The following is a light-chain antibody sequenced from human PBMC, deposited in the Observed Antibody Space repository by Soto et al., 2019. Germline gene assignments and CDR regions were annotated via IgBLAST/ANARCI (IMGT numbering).Light chain of an antibody. CDR1: QSLLYSSNNKNY. J-gene: IGKJ2*01. CDR3: QQYFSTYPRT. Sequence: DIVMTQSPDSLAVSLGERATINCKSSQSLLYSSNNKNYLAWYQQKPGQPPKLLIYWASTRESGVPDRFSGSGSGTDFTLTISSLQAEDVAVYYCQQYFSTYPRTFGQGTKLEI. V-gene: IGKV4-1*01. CDR2: WAS.